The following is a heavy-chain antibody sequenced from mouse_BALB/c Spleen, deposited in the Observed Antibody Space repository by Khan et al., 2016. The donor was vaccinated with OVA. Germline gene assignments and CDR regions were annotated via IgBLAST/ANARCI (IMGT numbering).Heavy chain of an antibody. CDR1: GYTFTDYV. CDR3: ARAGWDVFAY. D-gene: IGHD4-1*01. J-gene: IGHJ3*01. Sequence: QVQLQQPGPELVKPGASVKMSCKASGYTFTDYVMNWVKQRTGQGLEWIGQIYPGSDSTYYNEKFKGKATLTADRSSSTAYMQLSSLTSEDSAVYFCARAGWDVFAYWGQGTLVTVSA. CDR2: IYPGSDST. V-gene: IGHV1-77*01.